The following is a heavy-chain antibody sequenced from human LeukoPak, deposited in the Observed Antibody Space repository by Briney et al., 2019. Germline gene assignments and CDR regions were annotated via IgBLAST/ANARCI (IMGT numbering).Heavy chain of an antibody. Sequence: GSLRLSCAASGFTFSSYGMSWVRQAPGKGLEWIGSIYYGGYTYYNAPLKRRVTISVDTSKDQVSLKLSYVTAADTAVYYCARMSYGHLNWFDPWGQGTLVTVSS. CDR3: ARMSYGHLNWFDP. V-gene: IGHV4-38-2*01. CDR2: IYYGGYT. J-gene: IGHJ5*02. D-gene: IGHD3-16*01. CDR1: GFTFSSYG.